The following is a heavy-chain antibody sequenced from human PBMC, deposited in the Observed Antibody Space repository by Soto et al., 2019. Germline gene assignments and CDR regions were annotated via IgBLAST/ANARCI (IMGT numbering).Heavy chain of an antibody. D-gene: IGHD3-22*01. Sequence: QVQLVQSGAEVKRPGSSVTLSCTASGGTFTYYGISWVRQAPGQGLEWMGGIIPIIGPATYAQKFQGRLTITADQSTSTAYMELSSLGAEDTALYYCARDLGTTIAGPPRRETYGGLDPWGQGTLVTVSS. CDR2: IIPIIGPA. CDR3: ARDLGTTIAGPPRRETYGGLDP. J-gene: IGHJ5*02. CDR1: GGTFTYYG. V-gene: IGHV1-69*01.